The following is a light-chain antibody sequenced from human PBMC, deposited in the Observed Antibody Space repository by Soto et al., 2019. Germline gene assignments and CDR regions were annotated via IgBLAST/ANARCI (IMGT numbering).Light chain of an antibody. CDR2: EVS. CDR3: SSYAGSNKSV. Sequence: QSVLTQPASVSGSPGQSITISCTGTSSDVGGYNYVSWYQQHPGKAPKLMIYEVSNRPSGVSNRFSGSKSGNTASLTVSGLQPEDEADYYCSSYAGSNKSVFGTGTKVTVL. V-gene: IGLV2-14*01. CDR1: SSDVGGYNY. J-gene: IGLJ1*01.